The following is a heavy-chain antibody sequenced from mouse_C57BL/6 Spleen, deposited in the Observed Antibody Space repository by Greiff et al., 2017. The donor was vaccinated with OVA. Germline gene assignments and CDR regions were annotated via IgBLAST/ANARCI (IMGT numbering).Heavy chain of an antibody. CDR3: ASSYYSKDYYAMDY. V-gene: IGHV1-81*01. J-gene: IGHJ4*01. Sequence: VKLQESGAELARPGASVKLSCKASGYTFTSYGISWVKQRTGQGLEWIGEIYPRSGNTYYNEKFKGKATLTADKSSSTAYMELRSLTSEDSAVYFCASSYYSKDYYAMDYWGQGTSVTVSS. CDR1: GYTFTSYG. CDR2: IYPRSGNT. D-gene: IGHD2-5*01.